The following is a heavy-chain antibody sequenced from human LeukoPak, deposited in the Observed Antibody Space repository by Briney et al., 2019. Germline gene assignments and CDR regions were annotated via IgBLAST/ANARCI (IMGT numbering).Heavy chain of an antibody. CDR3: ARDRPYYFGSGTYYDGFDS. Sequence: PSETLSLTCTVSGSSISRYYWSWLRQPPGKGLEWIGYIYHSGSTNHSPSLKSRDTMSLDTSRTQFSLNLSSVTAADTAVYYCARDRPYYFGSGTYYDGFDSWGQGTLVTVSS. V-gene: IGHV4-59*01. D-gene: IGHD3-10*01. J-gene: IGHJ4*02. CDR1: GSSISRYY. CDR2: IYHSGST.